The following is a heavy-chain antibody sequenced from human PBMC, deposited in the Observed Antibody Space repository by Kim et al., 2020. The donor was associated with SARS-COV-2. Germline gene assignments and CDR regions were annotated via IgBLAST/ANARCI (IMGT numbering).Heavy chain of an antibody. Sequence: ASVKVSCKASGYTFTSYGISWVRQAPGQGLEWMGWISAYNGNTNYAQKLQGRVTMTTDTSTSTAYMELRSLRSDDTAVYYCARDSAPYGSGTYCAYWGQGTLVTVSS. CDR1: GYTFTSYG. J-gene: IGHJ4*02. V-gene: IGHV1-18*01. D-gene: IGHD3-10*01. CDR3: ARDSAPYGSGTYCAY. CDR2: ISAYNGNT.